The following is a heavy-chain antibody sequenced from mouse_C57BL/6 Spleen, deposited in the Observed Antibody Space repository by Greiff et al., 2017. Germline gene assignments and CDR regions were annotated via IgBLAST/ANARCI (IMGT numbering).Heavy chain of an antibody. D-gene: IGHD2-2*01. J-gene: IGHJ4*01. V-gene: IGHV1-18*01. CDR2: INPNNGGT. CDR1: GYTFTDYN. CDR3: ERRGDGYDDEDYYAMDY. Sequence: EVQRVESGPELVKPGASVKIPCKASGYTFTDYNMDWVQQSHGKSLEWIGDINPNNGGTIYNQKFKGKVTLTVDKSSSTTYMELRSLTSEDTEVYYWERRGDGYDDEDYYAMDYWGQGTSVTVSS.